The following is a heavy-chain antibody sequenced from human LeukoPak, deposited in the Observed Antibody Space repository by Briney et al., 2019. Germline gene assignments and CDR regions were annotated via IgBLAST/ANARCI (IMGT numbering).Heavy chain of an antibody. CDR2: INWNGGST. Sequence: GGSLRLSCAASGFTFDDYGMSWVRQAPGKGLEWVSGINWNGGSTGYADSVKGRFTISRDNSKNTLYLQMGSLRAEDMAVYYCARDRYSYGFGRFDYWGQGTLVTVSS. CDR3: ARDRYSYGFGRFDY. J-gene: IGHJ4*02. D-gene: IGHD5-18*01. V-gene: IGHV3-20*04. CDR1: GFTFDDYG.